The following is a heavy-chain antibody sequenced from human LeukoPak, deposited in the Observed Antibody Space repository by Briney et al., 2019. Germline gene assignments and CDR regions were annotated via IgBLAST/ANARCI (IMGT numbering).Heavy chain of an antibody. CDR2: IWYDGSNK. J-gene: IGHJ1*01. CDR3: VGDGRDGYDRYFQY. Sequence: PGGSLRLSCAASGFIFKTYAMHWVREAPGKGLEWVTMIWYDGSNKYYGDSVKGRSTISRDNSKNTVYLQMNSLRVEDTAVYYCVGDGRDGYDRYFQYWGQGTLVTVSS. D-gene: IGHD5-24*01. V-gene: IGHV3-33*01. CDR1: GFIFKTYA.